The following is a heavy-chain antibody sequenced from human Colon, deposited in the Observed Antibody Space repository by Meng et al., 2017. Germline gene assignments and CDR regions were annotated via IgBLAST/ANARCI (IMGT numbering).Heavy chain of an antibody. Sequence: QQQGSGLGLVKPSLTLSVTGAVSGGSISRSDWWRWVRQPPGKGLEWIGETSHSGSTTYSPSLKSRVTISLDKSKNQLSLKLNSVTAADTAVYYCASSDYYRPDYWGQGTLVTVSS. V-gene: IGHV4-4*02. CDR2: TSHSGST. D-gene: IGHD3-22*01. CDR3: ASSDYYRPDY. J-gene: IGHJ4*02. CDR1: GGSISRSDW.